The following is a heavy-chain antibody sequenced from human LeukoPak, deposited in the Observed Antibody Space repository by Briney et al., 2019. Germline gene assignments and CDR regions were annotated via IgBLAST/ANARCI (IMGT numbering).Heavy chain of an antibody. CDR3: AKSLGVELRYFDWLRDAFDI. CDR1: GGSFSNYY. J-gene: IGHJ3*02. V-gene: IGHV4-34*01. CDR2: INHSGST. D-gene: IGHD3-9*01. Sequence: SETLSLTCAVYGGSFSNYYWSWIRQSPGKGLEWIGEINHSGSTYYNPSLKSRVTMSVDTSKNQFSLKLSSVTAADTAVYYCAKSLGVELRYFDWLRDAFDIWGQGTMVTVSS.